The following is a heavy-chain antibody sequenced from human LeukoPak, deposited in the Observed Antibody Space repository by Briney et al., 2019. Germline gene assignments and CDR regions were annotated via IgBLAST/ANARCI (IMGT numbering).Heavy chain of an antibody. CDR2: ISAYNGNT. J-gene: IGHJ4*02. CDR3: AREPSTAMVAYYFDY. V-gene: IGHV1-18*01. Sequence: ASVKVSCKASGYTFTSYGISWVRHAPGQGLEWMGWISAYNGNTNYAQKLQGRVTMTTDTSTSTAYMELRSLRSDDTAVYYCAREPSTAMVAYYFDYWGQGTLVTVSS. D-gene: IGHD5-18*01. CDR1: GYTFTSYG.